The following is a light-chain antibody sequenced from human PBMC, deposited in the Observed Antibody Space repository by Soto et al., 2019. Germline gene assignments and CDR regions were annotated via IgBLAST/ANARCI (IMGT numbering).Light chain of an antibody. CDR1: LPVSSN. CDR2: RVS. Sequence: EIVMTQSPATLSVSPGESATLSCRASLPVSSNLAWYRQIPGQAPTLLIYRVSTRATDIPARFSGSGSGTEFTLTISSLQSEDCAVYYCQQYNNWPYTFGPGTKLEIK. CDR3: QQYNNWPYT. J-gene: IGKJ2*01. V-gene: IGKV3-15*01.